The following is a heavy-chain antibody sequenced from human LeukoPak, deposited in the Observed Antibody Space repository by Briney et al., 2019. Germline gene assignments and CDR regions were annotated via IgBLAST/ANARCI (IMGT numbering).Heavy chain of an antibody. D-gene: IGHD5-24*01. CDR3: ARVGDGSSYDL. CDR1: GFSFDKHT. J-gene: IGHJ5*02. CDR2: INSVGGAI. Sequence: HPGGSLRLSCAASGFSFDKHTMHWVRQAPGMGPEFVSSINSVGGAIFYESSVKGRFTISRDNSKETLYLQMVRLRVEDTSIYYCARVGDGSSYDLWGQGTLLSVSS. V-gene: IGHV3-64*01.